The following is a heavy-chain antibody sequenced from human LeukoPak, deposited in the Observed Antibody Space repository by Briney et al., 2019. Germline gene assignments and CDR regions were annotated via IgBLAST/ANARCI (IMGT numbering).Heavy chain of an antibody. CDR2: IYYSGST. CDR1: RGSISSYY. J-gene: IGHJ4*02. V-gene: IGHV4-59*01. Sequence: PSETLSLTCTVSRGSISSYYWSWIRQPPGKGLEWIGYIYYSGSTNYNPSLKSRVTISVDTSKNQFSLKLSSVTAADTAVYYCARTIQVYNYDILTGYYYYFDYWGQGTLVTVSS. D-gene: IGHD3-9*01. CDR3: ARTIQVYNYDILTGYYYYFDY.